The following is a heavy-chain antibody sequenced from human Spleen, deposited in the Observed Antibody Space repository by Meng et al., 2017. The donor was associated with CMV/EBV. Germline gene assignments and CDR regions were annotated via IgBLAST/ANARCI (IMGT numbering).Heavy chain of an antibody. Sequence: SLKISCAASGFTFDDFAMHWVRQSPGEGLEWVSGISGNSGFIGYADSVKGRFTISRDNSKNSLYLQMNSLRTEDTALYYCAKDTSNYYFWSGYYTGGLDPWGQGTLVTVSS. CDR3: AKDTSNYYFWSGYYTGGLDP. V-gene: IGHV3-9*01. CDR1: GFTFDDFA. J-gene: IGHJ5*02. CDR2: ISGNSGFI. D-gene: IGHD3-3*01.